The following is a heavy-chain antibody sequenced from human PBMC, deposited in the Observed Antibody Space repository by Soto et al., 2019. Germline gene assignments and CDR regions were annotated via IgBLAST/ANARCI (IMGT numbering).Heavy chain of an antibody. CDR1: GGSISSSSYY. V-gene: IGHV4-39*01. J-gene: IGHJ5*02. CDR3: ARHPSDCVGDCYSDLDWFDP. Sequence: PSETLSLTCTVPGGSISSSSYYWGWIRQPPGKGLEWIGSIYYSGSTYYNPSLKSRVTISVDTSKNQFSLKLSYVTAADTAVYYCARHPSDCVGDCYSDLDWFDPWGQGTLVTVS. D-gene: IGHD2-21*02. CDR2: IYYSGST.